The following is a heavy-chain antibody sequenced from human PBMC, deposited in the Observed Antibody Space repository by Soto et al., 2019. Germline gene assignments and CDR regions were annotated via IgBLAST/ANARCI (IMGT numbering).Heavy chain of an antibody. D-gene: IGHD3-3*01. Sequence: QVQLVQSGAEVKKPGSPVKVSCKASGGTFSSYAISWVRQAPGQGLEWMGGIIPIFGTANYAQKFQGRVTITADESTRTAYMELSSLRSEDTAVYYCERGEWVFNIDSHYYYGMDVWGQGTTVTVSS. CDR2: IIPIFGTA. J-gene: IGHJ6*02. CDR1: GGTFSSYA. CDR3: ERGEWVFNIDSHYYYGMDV. V-gene: IGHV1-69*01.